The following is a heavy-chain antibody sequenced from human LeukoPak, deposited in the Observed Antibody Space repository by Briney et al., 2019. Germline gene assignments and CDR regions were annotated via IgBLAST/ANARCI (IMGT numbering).Heavy chain of an antibody. V-gene: IGHV3-30*04. CDR2: ISYDGSNK. J-gene: IGHJ6*02. CDR3: ARDWAVAGTDRYYYYGMDV. CDR1: GFTFSSYA. D-gene: IGHD6-19*01. Sequence: GGSLRLSCAASGFTFSSYAMHWVRQAPGKGLEWVAVISYDGSNKYYADSVKGRFTISRDNSKNTLYLQMNSLRAEDTAVYYCARDWAVAGTDRYYYYGMDVWGQGTTVTVSS.